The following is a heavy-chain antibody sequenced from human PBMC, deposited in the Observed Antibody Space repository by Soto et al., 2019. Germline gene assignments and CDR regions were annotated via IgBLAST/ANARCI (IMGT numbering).Heavy chain of an antibody. J-gene: IGHJ4*02. CDR1: EFTCSTCW. V-gene: IGHV3-7*05. CDR2: IKQDGSEK. Sequence: ELQLVESGGDLVQPGGSLRLSCEGAEFTCSTCWMGWVRQSPGKGPEWVANIKQDGSEKCYLDSVKGRFTISIDKAKKSWYLQMNGLSAEVTAVSSCTRENSWGQRPLVTVSS. CDR3: TRENS.